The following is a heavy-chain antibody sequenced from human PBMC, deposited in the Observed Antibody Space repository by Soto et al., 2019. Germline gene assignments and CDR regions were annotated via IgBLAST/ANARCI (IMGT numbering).Heavy chain of an antibody. CDR2: INPNSGGT. CDR3: ARDPSVTPKYYYDSSGYYCWFDP. CDR1: GYTFTGYY. Sequence: ASVKVSCKASGYTFTGYYMHWVRQAPGQGLEWMGWINPNSGGTNYAQKFQGRVTMTRDTSISTAYMELSRLRSDDTAVYYCARDPSVTPKYYYDSSGYYCWFDPWGQGTLVTVSA. V-gene: IGHV1-2*02. D-gene: IGHD3-22*01. J-gene: IGHJ5*02.